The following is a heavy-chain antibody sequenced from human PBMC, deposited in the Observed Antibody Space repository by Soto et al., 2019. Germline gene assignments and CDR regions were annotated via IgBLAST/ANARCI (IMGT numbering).Heavy chain of an antibody. CDR3: AREVERGYSYGYLEY. J-gene: IGHJ4*02. CDR2: INPSGGST. D-gene: IGHD5-18*01. CDR1: GYTFTSYY. V-gene: IGHV1-46*01. Sequence: QVLLVQSGAEVKKPGASVKVSSKASGYTFTSYYMHWVRQAPGQGLEWMGIINPSGGSTSYAQKFQGRVTMTRDTSTSTVYMELSSLRSEDTSVYYCAREVERGYSYGYLEYWGQGTLVTVSS.